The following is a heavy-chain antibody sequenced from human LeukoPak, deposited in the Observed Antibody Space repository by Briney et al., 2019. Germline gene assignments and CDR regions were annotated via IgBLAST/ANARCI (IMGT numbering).Heavy chain of an antibody. CDR3: ATSLVGATNGWFDP. D-gene: IGHD1-26*01. Sequence: PGGSLRPAFAAPGFTFSSYARGWVPRAPGRGLGWVQANSGSGSRTYYADAVKGRFTIPRDKSKNTLYLQMNSLRAEDTAVYYCATSLVGATNGWFDPWGQGTLVTVSS. J-gene: IGHJ5*02. CDR2: NSGSGSRT. CDR1: GFTFSSYA. V-gene: IGHV3-23*01.